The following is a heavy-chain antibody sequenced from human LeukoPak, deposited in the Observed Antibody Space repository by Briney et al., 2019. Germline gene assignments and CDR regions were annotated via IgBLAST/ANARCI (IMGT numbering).Heavy chain of an antibody. CDR1: GYTFTSYD. V-gene: IGHV1-8*01. D-gene: IGHD3-22*01. CDR3: ARTYYDNSGYSGFDY. CDR2: MNPNSGNT. Sequence: ASVKVSCKASGYTFTSYDINWVRQATGQGLEWMGWMNPNSGNTGYAQKFQGRVTVTRNTSISTAYMELSSLRSEDTAVYYCARTYYDNSGYSGFDYWGQGTLVTVSS. J-gene: IGHJ4*02.